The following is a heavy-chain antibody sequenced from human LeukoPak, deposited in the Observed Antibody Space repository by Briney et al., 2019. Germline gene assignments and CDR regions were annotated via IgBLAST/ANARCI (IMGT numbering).Heavy chain of an antibody. D-gene: IGHD3-10*01. Sequence: ASVKVSCKASGYTFTSYYMHWVRPAPGPGLEWMGIINPSSGGTSYTQKFQGRVTMTRDTSTSTVYVELSSLRSEDSAVYYCAREPRPPGSVNYGPGFDYWGQGSLVTVSS. J-gene: IGHJ4*02. CDR2: INPSSGGT. CDR3: AREPRPPGSVNYGPGFDY. CDR1: GYTFTSYY. V-gene: IGHV1-46*01.